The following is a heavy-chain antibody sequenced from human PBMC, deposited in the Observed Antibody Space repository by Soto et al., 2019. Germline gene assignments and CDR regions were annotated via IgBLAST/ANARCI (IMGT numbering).Heavy chain of an antibody. V-gene: IGHV3-23*01. J-gene: IGHJ4*02. Sequence: GGSLRLSCAASGFTFSSYAMSWVRQAPGKGLEWVSAISGSGGSTYYADSVKGRYTISRDNSKNTLYLQMNSLRAEDTAVYYCAKDRTYYDFWSGYYGSYWGQGTLVTVSS. CDR1: GFTFSSYA. CDR3: AKDRTYYDFWSGYYGSY. D-gene: IGHD3-3*01. CDR2: ISGSGGST.